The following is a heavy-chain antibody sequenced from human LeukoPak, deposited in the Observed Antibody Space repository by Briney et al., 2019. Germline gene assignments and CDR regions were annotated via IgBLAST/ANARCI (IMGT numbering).Heavy chain of an antibody. CDR2: IYHSGST. D-gene: IGHD3-3*01. Sequence: SETLSLTCTVSGGSISSGYYYWSWIRQPQGKGLEWIGYIYHSGSTYYNPSLKSRVTISVDRSKNQFSLKLSSVTAADTAVYYCARSWSGYYFFDYWGQGTLVTVSS. CDR3: ARSWSGYYFFDY. J-gene: IGHJ4*02. V-gene: IGHV4-30-2*01. CDR1: GGSISSGYYY.